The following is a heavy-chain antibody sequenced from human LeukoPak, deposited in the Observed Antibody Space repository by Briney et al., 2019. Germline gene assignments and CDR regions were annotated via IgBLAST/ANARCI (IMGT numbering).Heavy chain of an antibody. D-gene: IGHD3-22*01. J-gene: IGHJ4*02. V-gene: IGHV1-46*01. Sequence: ASVKVSCKASGYTFTSYYMHWVRQAPGQGLEWMGIINPSGGSTSYAQKFQGRVTMTEDTSTDTAYMELSSLRSEDTAVYYCATARYYYDSSGYYPNWGQGTLVTVSS. CDR1: GYTFTSYY. CDR2: INPSGGST. CDR3: ATARYYYDSSGYYPN.